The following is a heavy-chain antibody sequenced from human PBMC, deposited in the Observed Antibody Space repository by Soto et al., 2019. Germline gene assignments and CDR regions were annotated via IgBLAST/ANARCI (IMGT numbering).Heavy chain of an antibody. V-gene: IGHV3-7*01. CDR1: GFTFSSYW. J-gene: IGHJ6*02. CDR2: IKQDGSEK. Sequence: PGGSLRLSCAASGFTFSSYWMSWVRQAPGKGLEWVANIKQDGSEKYYVDSVKGRFTISRDNAKNSLYLQMNSLRAEDTAVYYYGRAPQGTIFGVVIGPYYYSGMDVWGQGTTVPVSS. D-gene: IGHD3-3*01. CDR3: GRAPQGTIFGVVIGPYYYSGMDV.